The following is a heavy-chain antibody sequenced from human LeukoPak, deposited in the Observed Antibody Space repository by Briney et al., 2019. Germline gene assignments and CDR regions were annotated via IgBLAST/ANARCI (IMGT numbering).Heavy chain of an antibody. D-gene: IGHD2-8*02. CDR2: ILYSGTA. Sequence: SQTLSLTCSVSGGSISSDDYYWSWIRQPPGKGLEWIGYILYSGTAYYHPSLKSRVIISVDTSKNEFSLELTSVTAADTAVYYGARFRRGIYYFDYWGQGTLVTVSS. CDR3: ARFRRGIYYFDY. CDR1: GGSISSDDYY. V-gene: IGHV4-30-4*01. J-gene: IGHJ4*02.